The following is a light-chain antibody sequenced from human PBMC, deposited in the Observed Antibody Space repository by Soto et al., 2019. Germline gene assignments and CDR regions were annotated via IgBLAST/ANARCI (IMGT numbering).Light chain of an antibody. CDR1: SSDVGGYNY. CDR3: SSYTSSSTFYV. CDR2: DVS. Sequence: QSVLTQPASVTASPGQSITISCTGTSSDVGGYNYVSWYQQHPGKAPKLMIHDVSNRPSGVSNRFSGSKSGNTASLTISGLQAEDEAEYYCSSYTSSSTFYVFGTGTKLTVL. V-gene: IGLV2-14*01. J-gene: IGLJ1*01.